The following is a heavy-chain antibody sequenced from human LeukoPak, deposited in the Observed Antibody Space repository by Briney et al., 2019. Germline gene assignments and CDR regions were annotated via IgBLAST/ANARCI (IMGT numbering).Heavy chain of an antibody. Sequence: EASVKVSCKASGYTFTGYYMHWVRQAPGQGLEWMGWISVYNGNTNYAQKFQGRVTMTTDTSTSTAYMEVRSLRPDDTAVYYCVGSPLGSYYPYYFDYWGQGTLVTVSS. V-gene: IGHV1-18*04. CDR2: ISVYNGNT. J-gene: IGHJ4*02. CDR3: VGSPLGSYYPYYFDY. CDR1: GYTFTGYY. D-gene: IGHD3-10*01.